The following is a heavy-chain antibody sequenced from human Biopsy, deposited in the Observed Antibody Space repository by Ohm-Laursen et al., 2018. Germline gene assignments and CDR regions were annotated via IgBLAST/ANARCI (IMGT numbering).Heavy chain of an antibody. CDR1: GGSIISYY. Sequence: TLSLTCSVSGGSIISYYWTWIRQPPGKELEWIGHVYNGGITNYNPSLKSRVTISKDTSKNQFSLQVNSVTAADTAVYYCARTPRDSFWSGSYKRGLWFDPWGRGTLVIVSS. CDR2: VYNGGIT. D-gene: IGHD3-3*01. CDR3: ARTPRDSFWSGSYKRGLWFDP. V-gene: IGHV4-59*01. J-gene: IGHJ5*02.